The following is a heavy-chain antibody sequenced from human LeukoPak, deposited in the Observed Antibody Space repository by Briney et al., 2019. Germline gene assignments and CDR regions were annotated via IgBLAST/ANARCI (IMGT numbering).Heavy chain of an antibody. CDR3: ARDLWGGQLERRVHDLNWFDP. V-gene: IGHV1-18*01. Sequence: ASVKVSCKASGYTFTSYGISWVRQAPGQGLEWTGWISTYNGNTNYAQKPQGRVTMTTDTSTSTVYMELRSLRSDDTAVYYCARDLWGGQLERRVHDLNWFDPWGQGTLVTVSS. D-gene: IGHD1-1*01. CDR1: GYTFTSYG. J-gene: IGHJ5*02. CDR2: ISTYNGNT.